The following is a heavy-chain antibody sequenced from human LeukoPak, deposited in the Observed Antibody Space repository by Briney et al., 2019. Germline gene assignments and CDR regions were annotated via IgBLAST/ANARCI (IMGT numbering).Heavy chain of an antibody. J-gene: IGHJ4*02. V-gene: IGHV4-34*01. Sequence: TSETLSLTCAVYGGSFSGYYWSWIRQPPGKGLEWIGEINHSGSTNYNPSLKSRVTISVDTSKNQFSLKLSSVTAADTAVYYCARGWGGYCSSTSCYSRGHLDYWGQGTLVTVSS. CDR3: ARGWGGYCSSTSCYSRGHLDY. CDR2: INHSGST. D-gene: IGHD2-2*02. CDR1: GGSFSGYY.